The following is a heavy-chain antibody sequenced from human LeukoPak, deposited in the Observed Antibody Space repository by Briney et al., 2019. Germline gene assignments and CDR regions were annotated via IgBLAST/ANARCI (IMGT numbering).Heavy chain of an antibody. D-gene: IGHD2-2*01. V-gene: IGHV3-7*01. CDR3: ASDSASCRGCAFDI. Sequence: GGSLRLSCAASEFTFTNFWMSWVRQAPGKGLEWVANTNVDGSEKYYVDSVKGRVTISRDNAMNFLYLQLNSLRVDDTAVYYCASDSASCRGCAFDIWGQGTVVTVSS. CDR1: EFTFTNFW. J-gene: IGHJ3*02. CDR2: TNVDGSEK.